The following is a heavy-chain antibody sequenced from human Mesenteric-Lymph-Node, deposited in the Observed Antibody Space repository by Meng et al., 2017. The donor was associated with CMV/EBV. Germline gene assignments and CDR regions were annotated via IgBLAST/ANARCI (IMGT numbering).Heavy chain of an antibody. Sequence: GSLKISCAASGFTFSSYAMSWVRQAPGKGLQWVSGIAGSGDRTYYAGSVKGRFTISRDNSKNTLYLQMNSLRADDTAVYYCARDSKGVPDYWGQGTLVTVSS. CDR1: GFTFSSYA. V-gene: IGHV3-23*01. CDR2: IAGSGDRT. CDR3: ARDSKGVPDY. J-gene: IGHJ4*02. D-gene: IGHD2-2*01.